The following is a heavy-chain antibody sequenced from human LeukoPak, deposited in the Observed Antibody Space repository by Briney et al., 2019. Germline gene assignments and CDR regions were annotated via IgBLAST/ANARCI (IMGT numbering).Heavy chain of an antibody. CDR1: GFTFSSYN. CDR3: AKSGPYCSSTSCNYFDY. J-gene: IGHJ4*02. V-gene: IGHV3-21*04. CDR2: ISSSSSYI. Sequence: GGSLRLSCAASGFTFSSYNMNWVRQAPGKGLEWVSSISSSSSYIYYADSMKGRFTISRDNAKNSLYLQMNSLRAEDTAVYYCAKSGPYCSSTSCNYFDYWGQGTLVTVSS. D-gene: IGHD2-2*01.